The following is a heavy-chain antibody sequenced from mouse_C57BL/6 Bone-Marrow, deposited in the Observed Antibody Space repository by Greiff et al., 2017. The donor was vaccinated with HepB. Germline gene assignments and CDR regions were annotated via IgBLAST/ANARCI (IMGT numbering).Heavy chain of an antibody. CDR3: TFITTEFDY. CDR1: GYTFTDYE. Sequence: VQLQQSGAELVRPGASVTLSCKASGYTFTDYEMHWVKQTPVHGLEWIGAIDPETGGTAYNQKFKGKAILTADKSSSTAYMELRSLTSEDSAVYYCTFITTEFDYWGQGTTLTVSS. V-gene: IGHV1-15*01. J-gene: IGHJ2*01. D-gene: IGHD1-1*01. CDR2: IDPETGGT.